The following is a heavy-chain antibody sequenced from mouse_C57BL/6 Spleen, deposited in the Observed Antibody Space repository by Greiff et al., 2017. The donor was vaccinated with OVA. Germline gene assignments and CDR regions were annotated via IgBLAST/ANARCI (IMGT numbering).Heavy chain of an antibody. V-gene: IGHV1-52*01. CDR2: IDPSDSET. CDR1: GYTFTSYW. Sequence: QVQLQQPGAELVRPGSSVKLSCKASGYTFTSYWMHWVKQRPIQGLEWIGNIDPSDSETHYNQKFKDKATLTVDKSSSTAYVQLSSLTSEDSAVYYCATFYGSSSYYAMDYWGQGTSVTVSS. CDR3: ATFYGSSSYYAMDY. D-gene: IGHD1-1*01. J-gene: IGHJ4*01.